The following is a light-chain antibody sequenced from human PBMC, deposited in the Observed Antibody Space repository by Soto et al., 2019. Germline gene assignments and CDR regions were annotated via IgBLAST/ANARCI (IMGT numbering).Light chain of an antibody. CDR2: YVS. J-gene: IGLJ3*02. CDR1: SSDV. CDR3: CSSAGGCTWV. Sequence: QSALTQPRSVSGSPGQSVTISCTGTSSDVVSWYQQHPGKAPKLIIYYVSQRPSGVPDRFSGSKSGNTASLTISGLQAEDEADYSCCSSAGGCTWVFGGGTKLTVL. V-gene: IGLV2-11*01.